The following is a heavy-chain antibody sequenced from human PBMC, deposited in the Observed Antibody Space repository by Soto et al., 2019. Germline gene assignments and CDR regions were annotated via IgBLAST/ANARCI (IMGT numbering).Heavy chain of an antibody. J-gene: IGHJ3*02. CDR2: IYPGDSDT. D-gene: IGHD6-19*01. Sequence: SPTISRTDAGYSFAIYCSDLVRAMSGKGLEWMGIIYPGDSDTRYSPSFQGQVTISADKSINTAYLQWSSLKASDTAMYYCASGGDASGHHAFDIWGLGKMVNFSS. V-gene: IGHV5-51*01. CDR1: GYSFAIYC. CDR3: ASGGDASGHHAFDI.